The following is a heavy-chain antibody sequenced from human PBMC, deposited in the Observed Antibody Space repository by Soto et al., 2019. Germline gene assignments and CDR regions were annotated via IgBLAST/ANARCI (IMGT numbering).Heavy chain of an antibody. CDR3: ARSWGYYFDY. D-gene: IGHD3-16*01. J-gene: IGHJ4*02. CDR1: GGSIRSDTYF. Sequence: SETLSLTCSVSGGSIRSDTYFWSWIRQHPGKGLEWIGYKSYRGSTYYNPSLKSRVTISVDTSKNQFSLKLSSVTAADTAVYYCARSWGYYFDYWGQGTLVTVSS. CDR2: KSYRGST. V-gene: IGHV4-61*01.